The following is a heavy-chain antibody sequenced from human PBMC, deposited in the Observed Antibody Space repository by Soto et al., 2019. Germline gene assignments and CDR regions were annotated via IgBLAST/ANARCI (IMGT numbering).Heavy chain of an antibody. CDR2: IIPILGIA. Sequence: SVKVSCKASGGTFSSYTISWVRQAPGQGLEWMGRIIPILGIANYAQKFQGRVTITADKSTSTAYMELSSLRSEDTAVYYCARGYSGPFNLFDPWGQRSLVTGSS. V-gene: IGHV1-69*02. CDR3: ARGYSGPFNLFDP. D-gene: IGHD6-13*01. J-gene: IGHJ5*02. CDR1: GGTFSSYT.